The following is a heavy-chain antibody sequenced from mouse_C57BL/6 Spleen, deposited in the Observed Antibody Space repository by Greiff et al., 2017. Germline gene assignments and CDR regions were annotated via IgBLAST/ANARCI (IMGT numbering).Heavy chain of an antibody. D-gene: IGHD2-4*01. V-gene: IGHV1-26*01. Sequence: EVQLQQSGPELVKPGASVKISCKASGYTFTDYYMNWVKQSPGKSLEWIGDINPNNGGTSYNQKFKGKATLTVDKSSSTAYMELRSLTSEDSAVYYCARTHYDYDVGGFDYWGQGTTLTVSS. CDR1: GYTFTDYY. J-gene: IGHJ2*01. CDR3: ARTHYDYDVGGFDY. CDR2: INPNNGGT.